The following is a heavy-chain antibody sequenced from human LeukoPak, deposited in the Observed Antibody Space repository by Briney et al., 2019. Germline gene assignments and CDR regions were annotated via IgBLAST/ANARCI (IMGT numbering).Heavy chain of an antibody. V-gene: IGHV3-30*02. CDR3: ARIYYYDSSGYYSTGDY. CDR2: IRYDGSNK. Sequence: TGGSLRLSCAASGFTFSSYGMHWVRQAPGKGLEWVAFIRYDGSNKYYADSVKGRFTISRDNSKNTLYLQMNSLRAEDTAVYYCARIYYYDSSGYYSTGDYWGQGTLVTVSS. J-gene: IGHJ4*02. D-gene: IGHD3-22*01. CDR1: GFTFSSYG.